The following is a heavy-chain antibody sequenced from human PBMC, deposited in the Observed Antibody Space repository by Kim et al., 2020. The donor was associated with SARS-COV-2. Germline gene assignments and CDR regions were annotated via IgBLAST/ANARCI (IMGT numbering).Heavy chain of an antibody. V-gene: IGHV4-59*01. CDR2: IYYSGST. J-gene: IGHJ6*02. Sequence: SETLSLTCTVSGGSISSYYWSWIRQPPGKGLEWIGYIYYSGSTNYNPSLKSRVTISVDTSKNQFSLKLSSVTAADTAVYYCARDGSGGWYQLLGGEGDYGMDVWGQGTTVTVSS. D-gene: IGHD2-2*01. CDR3: ARDGSGGWYQLLGGEGDYGMDV. CDR1: GGSISSYY.